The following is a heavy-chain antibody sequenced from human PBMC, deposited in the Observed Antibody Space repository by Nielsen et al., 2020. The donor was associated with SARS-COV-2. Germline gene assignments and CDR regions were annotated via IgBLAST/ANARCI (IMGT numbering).Heavy chain of an antibody. CDR3: ARHEQKDAVPVKY. J-gene: IGHJ4*02. D-gene: IGHD6-13*01. Sequence: SETLSLTCTVSGDSISNYCWTWIRQPPGKGLDYIGYIYHNGNTNYNPSLRSRVAISIDKSRLQFSLQLHSVTAADTATYYCARHEQKDAVPVKYWGRGTLVTVSS. CDR1: GDSISNYC. CDR2: IYHNGNT. V-gene: IGHV4-59*08.